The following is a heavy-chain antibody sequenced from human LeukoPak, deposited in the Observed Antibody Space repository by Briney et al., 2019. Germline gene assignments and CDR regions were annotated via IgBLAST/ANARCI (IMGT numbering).Heavy chain of an antibody. CDR1: GGSFSGYY. CDR2: INHSGST. Sequence: SETLSLTCAVYGGSFSGYYWSWIRQPPGKGLEWIGEINHSGSTNYNPSLKSRVTISVDTSKNQFSLKLSSVTAADTAVYYCARLSVAAAGPNWFDPWGQGTLVTVSS. D-gene: IGHD6-13*01. V-gene: IGHV4-34*01. CDR3: ARLSVAAAGPNWFDP. J-gene: IGHJ5*02.